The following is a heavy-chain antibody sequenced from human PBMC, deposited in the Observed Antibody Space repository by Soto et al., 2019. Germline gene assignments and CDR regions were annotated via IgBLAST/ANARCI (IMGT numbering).Heavy chain of an antibody. CDR3: ARAGMNYDNEDAFDI. D-gene: IGHD1-7*01. CDR1: GGSISSGGYY. V-gene: IGHV4-31*03. J-gene: IGHJ3*02. Sequence: SETLFLTCTVSGGSISSGGYYWSWIRQHPGKGLEWIGYIYYSGSTYYNPSLKSRVTISVDTSKNQFSLKLSSVTAADTAVYYCARAGMNYDNEDAFDIWGQGTMVTVSS. CDR2: IYYSGST.